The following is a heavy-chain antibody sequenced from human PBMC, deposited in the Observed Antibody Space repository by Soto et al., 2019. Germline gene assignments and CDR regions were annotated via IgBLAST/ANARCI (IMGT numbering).Heavy chain of an antibody. CDR3: ARGISGYCSGGSCLDYYYYGMDV. CDR1: GGSISSGGYS. V-gene: IGHV4-30-2*01. Sequence: QLQLQESGSGLVKPSQTLSLTCAVSGGSISSGGYSWSWIRQPPGKGLEWIGYIYHSGSTYYNPSLKSRVTISVDRSKNQFSLKLSSVTAADTAVYYCARGISGYCSGGSCLDYYYYGMDVWGQGTTVTVSS. D-gene: IGHD2-15*01. CDR2: IYHSGST. J-gene: IGHJ6*02.